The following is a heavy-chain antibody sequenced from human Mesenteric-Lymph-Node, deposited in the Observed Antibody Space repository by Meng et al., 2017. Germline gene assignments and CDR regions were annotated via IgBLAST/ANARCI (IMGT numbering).Heavy chain of an antibody. V-gene: IGHV3-73*01. CDR1: GFTFSGSS. Sequence: EVQLVESGGGLVPPGRSLNLSSAASGFTFSGSSMHWVRQASGKGLEWVGRIRTKADNYATAYAASVKGRFTISRDDLKNTVYLQMNCLKTEDTAVYYCTRSSTDYWGQGTLVTVSS. J-gene: IGHJ4*02. CDR3: TRSSTDY. CDR2: IRTKADNYAT. D-gene: IGHD6-6*01.